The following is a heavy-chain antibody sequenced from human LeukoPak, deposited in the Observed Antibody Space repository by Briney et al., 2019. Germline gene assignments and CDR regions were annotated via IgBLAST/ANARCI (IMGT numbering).Heavy chain of an antibody. J-gene: IGHJ3*02. CDR3: ATFDRSGFPWHDAFDI. V-gene: IGHV1-69*05. Sequence: SVKVSCKASGGTFSSYAISWVRQAPGQGLEWMGRIIPIFGTANYAQKFQGRVTITTDESTSTAYMELSSLRSEDTAVYYCATFDRSGFPWHDAFDIWGQGTMVTVSS. CDR1: GGTFSSYA. D-gene: IGHD3-22*01. CDR2: IIPIFGTA.